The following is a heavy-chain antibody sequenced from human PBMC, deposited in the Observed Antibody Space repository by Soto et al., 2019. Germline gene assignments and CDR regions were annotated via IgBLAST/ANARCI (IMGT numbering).Heavy chain of an antibody. D-gene: IGHD6-6*01. CDR3: ARGTRGIAARLDFDY. V-gene: IGHV1-24*01. J-gene: IGHJ4*02. CDR2: FDPEDGEA. CDR1: GYTLTELS. Sequence: ASVKVSCKVSGYTLTELSMHWVRQAPGKGLEWMGGFDPEDGEAIYAQKFQGRVTITADKSTSTAYMELSSLRSEDTAVYYCARGTRGIAARLDFDYWGQGTLVTVSS.